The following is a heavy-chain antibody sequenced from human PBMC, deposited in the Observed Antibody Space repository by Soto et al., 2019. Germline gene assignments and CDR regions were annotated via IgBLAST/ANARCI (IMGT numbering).Heavy chain of an antibody. V-gene: IGHV4-39*01. CDR1: GGSISSSSYY. J-gene: IGHJ6*04. CDR3: ARLDCSSTSCLMDV. D-gene: IGHD2-2*01. Sequence: QLQLQESGPGLVKPSETLSLTCTVSGGSISSSSYYWGWIRQPPGKGLEWIGSIYYSGSTYYHPSIKSQVTKPVDTSKNQFSPKLSSVTAVDTAVYYCARLDCSSTSCLMDVWGKGTTVTVSS. CDR2: IYYSGST.